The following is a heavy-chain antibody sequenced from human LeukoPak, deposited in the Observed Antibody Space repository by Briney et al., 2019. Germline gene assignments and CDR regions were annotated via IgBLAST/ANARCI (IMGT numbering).Heavy chain of an antibody. Sequence: PGGSLRLSCAASGFTFPNHWMTWVRQAPGKGLEFVANIKEDGRETYYVDSVRGRFTISRDNARASLFLQLDSLRAEDKAVYYCAKVISKWSPFEYWGQGTLVTVSS. CDR2: IKEDGRET. CDR1: GFTFPNHW. V-gene: IGHV3-7*03. D-gene: IGHD2-15*01. J-gene: IGHJ4*02. CDR3: AKVISKWSPFEY.